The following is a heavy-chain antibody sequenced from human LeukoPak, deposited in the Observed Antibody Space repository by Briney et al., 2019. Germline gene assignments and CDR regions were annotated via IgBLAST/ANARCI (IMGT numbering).Heavy chain of an antibody. V-gene: IGHV3-23*01. CDR3: AKDPEGIPFDY. D-gene: IGHD3-10*01. J-gene: IGHJ4*02. CDR2: IRGSGADT. CDR1: GFTFSIYA. Sequence: GGSLRLSCAASGFTFSIYAMSWVRQAPGKGLEWVAAIRGSGADTYYADSVKGRFTISRDNSKNTLYLQMNSLRAEDTAVYYCAKDPEGIPFDYWGQGTLVTVSS.